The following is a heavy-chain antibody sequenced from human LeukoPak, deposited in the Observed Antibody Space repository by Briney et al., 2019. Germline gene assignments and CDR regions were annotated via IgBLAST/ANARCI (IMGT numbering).Heavy chain of an antibody. V-gene: IGHV1-2*02. CDR1: GYTFTDYY. Sequence: ASVRVSCKASGYTFTDYYMHWVRQAPGQGLEWMGWLNPNTLVTNYAQHFQGRVSMTWDTSISTGYMDLHSLTSDDTAVYYCARKDGGRDGMDVWGQGTTVTVSS. CDR2: LNPNTLVT. D-gene: IGHD2-15*01. CDR3: ARKDGGRDGMDV. J-gene: IGHJ6*02.